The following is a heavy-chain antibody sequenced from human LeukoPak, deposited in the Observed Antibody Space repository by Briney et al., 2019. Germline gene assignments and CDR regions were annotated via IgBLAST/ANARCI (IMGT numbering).Heavy chain of an antibody. CDR3: AIHIVVVPAAKKKNWFDP. CDR2: INHSGGT. V-gene: IGHV4-34*01. D-gene: IGHD2-2*01. Sequence: SETLSLTRAVYGGSFSGYYWSWIRQPPGKGLEWIGEINHSGGTNYNPSLKSRVTISVDTSKNQFSLKLSSVTAADTAVYYCAIHIVVVPAAKKKNWFDPWGQGTLVTVSS. CDR1: GGSFSGYY. J-gene: IGHJ5*02.